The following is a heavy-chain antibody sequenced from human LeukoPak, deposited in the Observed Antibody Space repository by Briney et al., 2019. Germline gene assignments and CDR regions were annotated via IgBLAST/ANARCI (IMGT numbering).Heavy chain of an antibody. CDR2: IRYDGSNK. CDR1: GFTFSSYG. V-gene: IGHV3-30*02. J-gene: IGHJ4*02. CDR3: AKAGLYDFWSGYYNNY. D-gene: IGHD3-3*01. Sequence: GGSLRLSCAASGFTFSSYGMHWVRQAPGKGLEWVAFIRYDGSNKYYADSVKGRFTISRDNSKNTLYLQMNSLRAEDTAVYYCAKAGLYDFWSGYYNNYWGQGTLVTVSS.